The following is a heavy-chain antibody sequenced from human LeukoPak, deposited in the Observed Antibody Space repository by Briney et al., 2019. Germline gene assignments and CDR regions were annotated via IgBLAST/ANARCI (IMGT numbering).Heavy chain of an antibody. CDR1: GFTFSSYA. CDR3: ARCQVWSGYAANYYYYGMDV. V-gene: IGHV3-23*01. CDR2: ISGSGGST. D-gene: IGHD3-3*01. Sequence: GASLRLSCAASGFTFSSYAMSWVRQAPGKGLEWVSAISGSGGSTYYADSVKGRFTISRDNSKNTLYLQMNSLRAEDTAVYYCARCQVWSGYAANYYYYGMDVWGQGTTVTVSS. J-gene: IGHJ6*02.